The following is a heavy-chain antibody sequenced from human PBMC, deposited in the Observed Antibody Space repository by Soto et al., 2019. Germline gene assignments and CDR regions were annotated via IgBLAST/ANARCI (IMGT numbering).Heavy chain of an antibody. CDR2: IYYSGST. D-gene: IGHD3-22*01. V-gene: IGHV4-30-4*01. CDR3: ARYGYYDSSGYFDY. CDR1: GGSISSGDYY. Sequence: SETLSLTCTVSGGSISSGDYYWSWIRQPPGKGLEWIGYIYYSGSTYYNPSLKSRVTISVDTSKNQFSLKLSSVTAADTAVYYCARYGYYDSSGYFDYWGQGTLVTSPQ. J-gene: IGHJ4*02.